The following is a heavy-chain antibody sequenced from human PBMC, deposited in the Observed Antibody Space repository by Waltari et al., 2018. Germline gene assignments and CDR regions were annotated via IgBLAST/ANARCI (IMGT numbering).Heavy chain of an antibody. Sequence: EVQLVESGGGLVQPGRSLRLSCAASGFNFDDYAMQWVRQAPGKGLEGVSGIRWNSGSIGYADSVKCRFTISRDNAKNALYLQMNSLRADDTALYYCAKDLAAADYYGMDVCGQGTTVTVSS. CDR1: GFNFDDYA. J-gene: IGHJ6*02. CDR3: AKDLAAADYYGMDV. D-gene: IGHD6-25*01. V-gene: IGHV3-9*01. CDR2: IRWNSGSI.